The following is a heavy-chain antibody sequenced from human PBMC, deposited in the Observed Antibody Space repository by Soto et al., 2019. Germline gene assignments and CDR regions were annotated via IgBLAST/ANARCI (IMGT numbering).Heavy chain of an antibody. Sequence: GGSLRLSCAAAGFDFEDYSIHWVRQVPGKGLEWVSLTNSDGTDSYYVDSVKGRFTISRDNAKTTLYLQMDRLRPEDTALYFCAKSLYYYDSSPLDHWGQGTLVPVSS. CDR2: TNSDGTDS. CDR3: AKSLYYYDSSPLDH. J-gene: IGHJ4*02. CDR1: GFDFEDYS. V-gene: IGHV3-43D*04. D-gene: IGHD3-22*01.